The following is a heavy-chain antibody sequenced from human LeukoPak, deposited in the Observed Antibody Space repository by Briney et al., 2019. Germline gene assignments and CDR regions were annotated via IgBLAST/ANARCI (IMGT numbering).Heavy chain of an antibody. D-gene: IGHD6-19*01. CDR2: ISYDGSNK. CDR1: GFTFSSYA. CDR3: ARVHRGSGWDFDY. V-gene: IGHV3-30-3*01. J-gene: IGHJ4*02. Sequence: PGRSLRLSCAASGFTFSSYAMHWVRQAPGKGLEWVAVISYDGSNKYYADSVKGRFTISRDNAKNSLYLQMNSLRAEDTAVYYCARVHRGSGWDFDYWGQGTLVTVSS.